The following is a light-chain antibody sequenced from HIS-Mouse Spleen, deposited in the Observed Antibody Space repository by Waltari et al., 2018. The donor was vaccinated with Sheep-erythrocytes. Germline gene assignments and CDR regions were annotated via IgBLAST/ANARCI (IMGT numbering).Light chain of an antibody. CDR2: AAS. CDR3: QQLNSYPHT. J-gene: IGKJ2*01. CDR1: QGISSY. Sequence: DIQLPQSPSFLSASVGDRLTITCRASQGISSYLAWYQQKPGKAPKLLIYAASTLQSGVPSRFSGSGSGTEFTLTISSLQPEDFATYYCQQLNSYPHTFGQGTKLEIK. V-gene: IGKV1-9*01.